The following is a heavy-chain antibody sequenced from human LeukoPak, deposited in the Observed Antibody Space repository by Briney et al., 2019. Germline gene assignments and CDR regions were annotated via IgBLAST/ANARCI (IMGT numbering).Heavy chain of an antibody. J-gene: IGHJ6*02. V-gene: IGHV3-30*18. Sequence: GGSLRLSCAASGFTFSSYGMHWVRQAPSKGLEWVAVISYDGSNKYYADSVKGRFTISRDNSKNTLYLQMNSLRAEDTAVYYCAKDASGSYVYYYYYYGMDVWGQGTTVTVSS. CDR2: ISYDGSNK. CDR3: AKDASGSYVYYYYYYGMDV. CDR1: GFTFSSYG. D-gene: IGHD1-26*01.